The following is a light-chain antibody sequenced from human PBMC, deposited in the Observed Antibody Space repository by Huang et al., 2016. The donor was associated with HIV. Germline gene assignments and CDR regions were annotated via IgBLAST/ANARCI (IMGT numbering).Light chain of an antibody. CDR2: EAS. CDR3: QQYNNWPRT. V-gene: IGKV3-11*01. J-gene: IGKJ1*01. CDR1: QSVGVY. Sequence: EIVLTQSPATLSLSPGDRATLSCRARQSVGVYLAWYQQKPGQAPRLLIFEASNRATGIPDRFSGSGSGTDFTLTISSLQSEDFAVYYCQQYNNWPRTFGQGTKVEIK.